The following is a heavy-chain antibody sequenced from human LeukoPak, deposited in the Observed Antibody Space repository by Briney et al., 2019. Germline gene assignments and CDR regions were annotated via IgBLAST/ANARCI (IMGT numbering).Heavy chain of an antibody. CDR2: IKQDGSEK. CDR3: ARDRYSSGWYVPFDY. V-gene: IGHV3-7*01. CDR1: GFTFSSYW. Sequence: GGSLRLSCAASGFTFSSYWMSRVRQAPGKGLEWVANIKQDGSEKYYVDSVKGRFTISRDNAKNSLYLQMNSLRAEDTAVYYCARDRYSSGWYVPFDYWGQGTLVTVSS. D-gene: IGHD6-19*01. J-gene: IGHJ4*02.